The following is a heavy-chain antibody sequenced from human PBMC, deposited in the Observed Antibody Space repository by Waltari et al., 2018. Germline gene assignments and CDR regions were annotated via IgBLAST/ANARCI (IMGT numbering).Heavy chain of an antibody. V-gene: IGHV4-39*01. D-gene: IGHD6-13*01. CDR1: DASISSGDYY. J-gene: IGHJ4*02. CDR3: ARSLHIFRAAAGMFDY. Sequence: QLQLQESGPGLLKPSGTLSLTCTVSDASISSGDYYLGWIRQSPGKGPEWSGSVYYSGSTSYNTSLKRRVTISVDTSKKQFSLKLSSVTAADTAVYYCARSLHIFRAAAGMFDYWGQGTLVTVSS. CDR2: VYYSGST.